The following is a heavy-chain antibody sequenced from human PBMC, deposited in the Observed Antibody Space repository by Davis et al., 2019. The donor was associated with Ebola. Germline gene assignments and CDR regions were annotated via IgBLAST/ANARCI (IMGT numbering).Heavy chain of an antibody. CDR3: ARIGIFGVVIGRYYYGMDV. D-gene: IGHD3-3*02. J-gene: IGHJ6*02. CDR1: GFSLSTSGVG. CDR2: IYWDDDK. Sequence: SGPTLVKPTQTLTLTCTFSGFSLSTSGVGVGWIRQPPGKALEWLALIYWDDDKRYSTSLKSRLTISKDTSKSQVVLTMTNMDPVDTATYYCARIGIFGVVIGRYYYGMDVWGQGTTVTVSS. V-gene: IGHV2-5*02.